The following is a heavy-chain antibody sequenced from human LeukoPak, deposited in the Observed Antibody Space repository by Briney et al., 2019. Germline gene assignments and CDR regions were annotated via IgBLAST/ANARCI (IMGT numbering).Heavy chain of an antibody. D-gene: IGHD1-20*01. V-gene: IGHV4-61*02. J-gene: IGHJ6*03. Sequence: PSETLSLTCTVSGGSISSGSYYWSWIRQPAGKGLGWIGRIYTSGSTNYNPSLKSRVTMSVDTSKNQFSLKLSSVTAADTAVYYCARDLRGITGTLYYYYMDVWGKGTTVTVSS. CDR3: ARDLRGITGTLYYYYMDV. CDR1: GGSISSGSYY. CDR2: IYTSGST.